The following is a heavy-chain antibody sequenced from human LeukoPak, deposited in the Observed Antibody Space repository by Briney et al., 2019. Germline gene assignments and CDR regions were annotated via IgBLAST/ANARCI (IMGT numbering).Heavy chain of an antibody. V-gene: IGHV3-48*03. CDR1: GFTFSSYE. CDR2: ISSSGTDI. Sequence: GGSLRLSCAASGFTFSSYEMNWVRQAPGKGLEWVSYISSSGTDIIYADSVKGRFTISRDNAKNSLSLQMNSLRAEDTAVYYCARGGSFDIWGQGTMVTVSS. CDR3: ARGGSFDI. D-gene: IGHD3-10*01. J-gene: IGHJ3*02.